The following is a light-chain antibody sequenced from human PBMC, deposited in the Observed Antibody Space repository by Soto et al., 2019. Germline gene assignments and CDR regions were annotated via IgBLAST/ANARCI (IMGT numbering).Light chain of an antibody. CDR1: QSISSY. J-gene: IGKJ1*01. V-gene: IGKV1-39*01. CDR3: QQSYSTPGT. Sequence: DIQMTQSPSSLSASGGDRVTITCXASQSISSYLNWYQQKPGKAPKLLIYAASSLQSGVPSRFSGSGSGTDFTLTISSLQPEDFATYYCQQSYSTPGTFGQGTKVDIK. CDR2: AAS.